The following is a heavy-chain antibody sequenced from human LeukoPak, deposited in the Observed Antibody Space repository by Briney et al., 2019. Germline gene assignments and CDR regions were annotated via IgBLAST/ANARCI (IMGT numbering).Heavy chain of an antibody. V-gene: IGHV2-26*01. D-gene: IGHD5-12*01. CDR2: IFSNDEK. CDR3: ARMVGYDPYYYYGMDV. CDR1: GFSLSNARMG. J-gene: IGHJ6*02. Sequence: SGPTLVKPTETLTLTCTVSGFSLSNARMGVSWIRQPPGKALEWLAHIFSNDEKSYSTSLKSRLTISKDTSKSQVVLTMTNMDRVDTATYYCARMVGYDPYYYYGMDVWGQGTTVTVSS.